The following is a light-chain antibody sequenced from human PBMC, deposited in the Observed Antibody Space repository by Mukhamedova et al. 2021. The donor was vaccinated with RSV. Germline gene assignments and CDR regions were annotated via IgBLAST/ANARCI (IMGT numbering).Light chain of an antibody. CDR3: QQYDTLHIT. CDR2: DAS. J-gene: IGKJ3*01. Sequence: WYQRRVHGTAPKLLIYDASNLQTGVPSRFSGRGSGTDFIFTISSLQPEDIATYYCQQYDTLHITFGPGTKVDIK. V-gene: IGKV1-33*01.